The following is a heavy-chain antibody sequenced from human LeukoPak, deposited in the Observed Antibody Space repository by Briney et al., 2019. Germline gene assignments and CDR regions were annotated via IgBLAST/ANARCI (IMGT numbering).Heavy chain of an antibody. J-gene: IGHJ4*02. Sequence: GGSLRLSCAASGFPFSSNWMHWVRQAPGKGLVWVSRINSDGSSPHYADSVKGRFTISRDNSKNTLYLQMNSLRAEDTAVYYCARQPQTAMGPGDFDYWGQGTLVTVSS. V-gene: IGHV3-74*01. CDR2: INSDGSSP. D-gene: IGHD5-18*01. CDR3: ARQPQTAMGPGDFDY. CDR1: GFPFSSNW.